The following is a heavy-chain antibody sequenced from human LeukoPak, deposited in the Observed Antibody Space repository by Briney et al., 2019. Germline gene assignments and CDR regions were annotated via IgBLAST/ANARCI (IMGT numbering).Heavy chain of an antibody. J-gene: IGHJ4*02. V-gene: IGHV4-59*12. D-gene: IGHD5-18*01. CDR1: GGSISSYW. Sequence: PSETLSLTCTVSGGSISSYWWSWIRQPPGKGLEWIGYIYYSGSTNYNPSLKSRVTISVDTSKNQFSLKLSSVTAADTAVYYCARKRGYSYGYRYLDYWGQGTLVTVSS. CDR3: ARKRGYSYGYRYLDY. CDR2: IYYSGST.